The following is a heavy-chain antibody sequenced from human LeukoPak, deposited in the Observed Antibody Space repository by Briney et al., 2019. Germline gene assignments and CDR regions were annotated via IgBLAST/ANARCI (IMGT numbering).Heavy chain of an antibody. V-gene: IGHV4-39*07. CDR1: GGSISSSSYY. J-gene: IGHJ4*02. CDR3: ARDGQLVDYEVDY. D-gene: IGHD6-6*01. CDR2: IYYSGST. Sequence: KPSETLSLTCTVSGGSISSSSYYWGWIRQPPGKGLEWIGSIYYSGSTYYNPSLKSRVTISVDTSKNQFSLKLSSVTAADTAVYYCARDGQLVDYEVDYWGQGALVTVSS.